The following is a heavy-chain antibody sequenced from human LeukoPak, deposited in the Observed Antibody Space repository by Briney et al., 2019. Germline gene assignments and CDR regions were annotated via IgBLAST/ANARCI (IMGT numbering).Heavy chain of an antibody. CDR1: GFTFSSYS. J-gene: IGHJ6*01. Sequence: GGSLRLSCAASGFTFSSYSMNWVRQAPGKGLEWVSYISSSSSTIYYADSVKGRFTISRDNAKNSLYLQMNSLRAEDTAVYYCAELGISMIGGGWGKGTTVSISS. D-gene: IGHD3-10*02. V-gene: IGHV3-48*01. CDR3: AELGISMIGGG. CDR2: ISSSSSTI.